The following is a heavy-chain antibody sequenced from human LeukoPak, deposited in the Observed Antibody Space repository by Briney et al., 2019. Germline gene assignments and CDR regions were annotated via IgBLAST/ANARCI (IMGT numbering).Heavy chain of an antibody. D-gene: IGHD6-13*01. Sequence: PGGSLRLSCAASGFTFSSYGMHWVRQAPGKGLEWAAVIWYDGGNKYYADSVKGRFTISRDNSKNTLYLQMNSLRAEDTAVYYCARDRGIAAPRYFDYWGQGTLVTVSS. V-gene: IGHV3-33*01. J-gene: IGHJ4*02. CDR1: GFTFSSYG. CDR3: ARDRGIAAPRYFDY. CDR2: IWYDGGNK.